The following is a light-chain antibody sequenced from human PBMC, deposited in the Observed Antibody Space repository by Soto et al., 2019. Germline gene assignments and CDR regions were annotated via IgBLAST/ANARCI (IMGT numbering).Light chain of an antibody. CDR2: DFT. J-gene: IGLJ3*02. V-gene: IGLV2-14*01. CDR3: NSFTTSSTLL. CDR1: SGDIGGNNY. Sequence: QSGLTQPASVSGSPGQSITISCAGSSGDIGGNNYVSWFQQHPGKAPKVILHDFTIRPSGVSNRFSGSKSGNTASLTISGLKAEDEAMYYCNSFTTSSTLLFGGGTKVTVL.